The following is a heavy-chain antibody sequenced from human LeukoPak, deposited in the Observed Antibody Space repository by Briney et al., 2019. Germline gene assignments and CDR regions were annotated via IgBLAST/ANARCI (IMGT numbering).Heavy chain of an antibody. J-gene: IGHJ4*02. CDR2: IYYSGST. D-gene: IGHD6-19*01. Sequence: SETLSLTCTVSGGSISSSSYSWGWIRQPPGKGLEWIGSIYYSGSTYYNPSLKSRVTISVDTSKNQFSLKLSSVTAADTAVYYCARTPGSGYNYWGQGTLVTVSS. CDR1: GGSISSSSYS. V-gene: IGHV4-39*01. CDR3: ARTPGSGYNY.